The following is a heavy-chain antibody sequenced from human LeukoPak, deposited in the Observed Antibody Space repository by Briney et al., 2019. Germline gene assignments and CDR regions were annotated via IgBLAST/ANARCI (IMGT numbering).Heavy chain of an antibody. J-gene: IGHJ6*02. CDR2: IYYTGSGSA. V-gene: IGHV4-59*01. D-gene: IGHD3-22*01. CDR3: ARCYCYDSSGYYYYYYYGMDV. CDR1: GGSISDYY. Sequence: SETLSLTCTVSGGSISDYYWSWIRQPPGKGLEWIASIYYTGSGSAKYNPSLKSRVSILVDTSQNQFSLKLTSVTAADTAVYYCARCYCYDSSGYYYYYYYGMDVWGQGTTVTVSS.